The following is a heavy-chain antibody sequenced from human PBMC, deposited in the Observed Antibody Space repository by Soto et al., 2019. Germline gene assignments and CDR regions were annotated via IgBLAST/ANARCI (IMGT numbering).Heavy chain of an antibody. J-gene: IGHJ6*02. Sequence: VGSLRLSCAASGFTFKNYDMTWVRQAPGKGLEWVSVISTSGTTTYYADSAKGRFTISRDNSKNTLYMQMDSLRAEDTAAYYCAKVAIRGAAGGNYGMDVWGQGTTVTVSS. D-gene: IGHD6-13*01. CDR3: AKVAIRGAAGGNYGMDV. CDR2: ISTSGTTT. CDR1: GFTFKNYD. V-gene: IGHV3-23*01.